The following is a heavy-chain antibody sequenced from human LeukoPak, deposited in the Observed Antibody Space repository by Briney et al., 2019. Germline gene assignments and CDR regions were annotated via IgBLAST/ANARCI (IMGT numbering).Heavy chain of an antibody. CDR2: IRYDGSNK. J-gene: IGHJ6*03. Sequence: PGGSLRLSCAASGFTFSSYGIHWVRQAPGKGLEWVAFIRYDGSNKYYADSVKGRFTISRDNSKNTLYLQMNSLRAEDTAVYYCAKIPVTGYYYYMDVWGKGTTVTISS. V-gene: IGHV3-30*02. D-gene: IGHD2-21*01. CDR3: AKIPVTGYYYYMDV. CDR1: GFTFSSYG.